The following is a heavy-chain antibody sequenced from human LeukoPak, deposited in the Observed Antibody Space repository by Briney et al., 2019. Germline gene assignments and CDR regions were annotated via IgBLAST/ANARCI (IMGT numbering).Heavy chain of an antibody. CDR2: IYHSGST. J-gene: IGHJ5*02. Sequence: PSETLSLTCAVSGGSISSSNWWSWVRQPPGKGLEWIGEIYHSGSTNYNPSLKSRVTISVDTSKNQFSLKLSSVTAADTAVYYCARHKRIAVVTPNWFDPWGQGTLVTVSS. D-gene: IGHD6-19*01. CDR3: ARHKRIAVVTPNWFDP. V-gene: IGHV4-4*02. CDR1: GGSISSSNW.